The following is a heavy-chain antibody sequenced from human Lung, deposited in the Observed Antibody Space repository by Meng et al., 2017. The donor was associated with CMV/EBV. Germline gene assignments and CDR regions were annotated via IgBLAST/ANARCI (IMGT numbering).Heavy chain of an antibody. D-gene: IGHD1-1*01. Sequence: QTXSLTXXISGDSVSSNSVAWNWIRQSPSRGLEWLGRTYYRSKWYNDYAVSVKSRITINPDTSKNQFSLQLKSVTPEDTAVYYCARGYSHRFDYWGQGTLVPSPQ. V-gene: IGHV6-1*01. J-gene: IGHJ4*02. CDR3: ARGYSHRFDY. CDR2: TYYRSKWYN. CDR1: GDSVSSNSVA.